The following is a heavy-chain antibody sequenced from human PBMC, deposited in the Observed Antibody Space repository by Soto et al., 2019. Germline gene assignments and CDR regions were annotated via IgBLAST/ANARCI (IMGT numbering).Heavy chain of an antibody. CDR1: GFTFSNYA. J-gene: IGHJ3*01. Sequence: GGSLRLSCAASGFTFSNYAMSWVRQAPGKGLEWVSTISRSGVATFHADSVKGRFTVSRDNSKYTVYLQMDSLRAEDTAVYYCAGTIGSCSGGSCLRRAFDVWGPGTMVTVSS. CDR2: ISRSGVAT. CDR3: AGTIGSCSGGSCLRRAFDV. V-gene: IGHV3-23*01. D-gene: IGHD2-15*01.